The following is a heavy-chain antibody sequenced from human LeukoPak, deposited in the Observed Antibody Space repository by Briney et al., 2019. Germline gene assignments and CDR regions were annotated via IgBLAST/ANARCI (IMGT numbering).Heavy chain of an antibody. V-gene: IGHV1-69*04. CDR2: IIPILGIA. CDR1: GGTFSSYA. D-gene: IGHD3-10*01. CDR3: ATKRITMVRGVIEPGYYYYGMDV. Sequence: GSSVKVSCKASGGTFSSYAISWVRQAPGQGLEWMGRIIPILGIANYARKFQGRVTITADKSTSTAYMEMSSLRSEDTAVYYCATKRITMVRGVIEPGYYYYGMDVWGQGTTVTVSS. J-gene: IGHJ6*02.